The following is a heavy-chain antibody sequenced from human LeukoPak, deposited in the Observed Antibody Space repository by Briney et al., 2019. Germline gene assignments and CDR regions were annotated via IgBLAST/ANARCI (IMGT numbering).Heavy chain of an antibody. CDR3: ARGLTRVQQRHFPYLDV. CDR1: GGSFSGYY. CDR2: INHSGST. Sequence: SETLSLTCAVYGGSFSGYYWSWIRQPPGKGLEWIGEINHSGSTNYNPSLKSRVTISVDTSKNQFSLKLSSVTAADTAVYYCARGLTRVQQRHFPYLDVWGKGTTVTVSS. V-gene: IGHV4-34*01. J-gene: IGHJ6*03. D-gene: IGHD3-9*01.